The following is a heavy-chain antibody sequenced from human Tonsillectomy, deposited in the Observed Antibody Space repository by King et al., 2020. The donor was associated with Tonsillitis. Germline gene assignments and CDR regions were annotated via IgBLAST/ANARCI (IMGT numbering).Heavy chain of an antibody. CDR3: DRDSADDSFDI. CDR1: GYTFTDYF. V-gene: IGHV1-46*01. J-gene: IGHJ3*02. CDR2: IHPDGGRT. Sequence: QLVQSGAEVKKPGASVKVSCKASGYTFTDYFIHWVRQAPGQGLEWMGIIHPDGGRTRYAQKFQGRVTMTTDTSTSTVYMEVSSLKSQDTAVYYCDRDSADDSFDIWGQGTMVIVSS. D-gene: IGHD3-10*01.